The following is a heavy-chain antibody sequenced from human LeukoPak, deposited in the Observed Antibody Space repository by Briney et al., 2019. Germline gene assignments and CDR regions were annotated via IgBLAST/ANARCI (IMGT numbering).Heavy chain of an antibody. CDR3: ARDPRIAAAGNFWFDP. V-gene: IGHV4-61*01. Sequence: SETLSLTCTVSGVSVSSGSYYWSWIRQPPGKGLEWIVYIYYSGSTNYNPSLKSRVTISVDTSKNQFSLKLSSVTAADTAVYYCARDPRIAAAGNFWFDPWGQGTLVTVSS. J-gene: IGHJ5*02. CDR2: IYYSGST. CDR1: GVSVSSGSYY. D-gene: IGHD6-13*01.